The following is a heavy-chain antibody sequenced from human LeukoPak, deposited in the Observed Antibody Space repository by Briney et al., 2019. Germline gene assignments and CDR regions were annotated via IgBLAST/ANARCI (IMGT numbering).Heavy chain of an antibody. CDR2: ISSSSSYI. J-gene: IGHJ3*02. CDR1: GFTFSSYS. Sequence: GGSLRLSCAASGFTFSSYSMNWVRQAPGKGLEWVSSISSSSSYIYYADSVKGRFTISRDNAKNSLYLQMNSLRAEDTAVYYCAREGYCSSTSCYHDAFDIWGQGTMVTVSS. V-gene: IGHV3-21*01. D-gene: IGHD2-2*01. CDR3: AREGYCSSTSCYHDAFDI.